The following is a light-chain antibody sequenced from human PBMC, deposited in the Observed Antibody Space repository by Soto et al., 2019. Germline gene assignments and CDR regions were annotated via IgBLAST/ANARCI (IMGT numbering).Light chain of an antibody. V-gene: IGKV3-15*01. CDR3: QQYTYWPRT. Sequence: EIVMTQSPATLSVSPGERATLSCRASQSVGANLAWYQQKPGQAPRLLIYGASTRAAGISPRFSGGGSGTEFTLTISRLQSEDFGVYYCQQYTYWPRTFGQGTKVGIK. CDR1: QSVGAN. J-gene: IGKJ1*01. CDR2: GAS.